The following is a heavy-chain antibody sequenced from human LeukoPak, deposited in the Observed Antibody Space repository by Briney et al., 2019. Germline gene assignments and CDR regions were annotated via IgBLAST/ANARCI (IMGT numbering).Heavy chain of an antibody. J-gene: IGHJ6*04. CDR3: ARAREVLRFLGV. CDR1: GGSFSGYY. CDR2: INHSGST. Sequence: PSETLSLTCAVYGGSFSGYYWSWIRQPPGKGLEWIGEINHSGSTNYNPSLKSRVTISEDTSKNQFSLKLSSVTAADTAVYYCARAREVLRFLGVWGKGTTVTVSS. V-gene: IGHV4-34*01. D-gene: IGHD3-3*01.